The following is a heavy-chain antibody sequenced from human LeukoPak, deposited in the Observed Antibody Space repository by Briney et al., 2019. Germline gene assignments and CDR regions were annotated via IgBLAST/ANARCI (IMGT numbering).Heavy chain of an antibody. D-gene: IGHD1-26*01. V-gene: IGHV4-39*07. CDR1: GGSIGSSSYY. CDR3: ARAHSGSYGFDY. Sequence: SETLSLTCTVSGGSIGSSSYYWGWIRQPPGKGLEWIGSIYYSGNTYYSPSLKSRVTISVDTSKNQFSLKLSSVTAADTAMYYCARAHSGSYGFDYWGQGTLVTVSS. CDR2: IYYSGNT. J-gene: IGHJ4*02.